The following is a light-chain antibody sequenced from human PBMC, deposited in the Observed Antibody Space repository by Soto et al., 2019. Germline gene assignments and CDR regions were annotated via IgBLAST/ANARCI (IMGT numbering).Light chain of an antibody. CDR3: QQSYSPPYT. J-gene: IGKJ2*01. CDR1: QSISFS. V-gene: IGKV1-39*01. Sequence: DIQMTQSPTSLSASVGDRVIITCRASQSISFSLYWYQQKPGKSPKLLIFAASTMKGGVPLRFSGSGSGTDFTLTISSLQPEDFATYFCQQSYSPPYTFGRGPNLEIK. CDR2: AAS.